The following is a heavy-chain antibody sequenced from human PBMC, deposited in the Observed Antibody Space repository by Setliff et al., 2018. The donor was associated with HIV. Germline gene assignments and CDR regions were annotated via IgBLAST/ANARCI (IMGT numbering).Heavy chain of an antibody. CDR1: GGSISSGGYY. D-gene: IGHD4-17*01. CDR3: ARGRTTLTDAFDI. V-gene: IGHV4-31*03. Sequence: TLSLTCTVSGGSISSGGYYWSWIRQHPEKGLEWIGYIYYSGSAYYNPSLKSRVTISVDKSKNQFSLTLSSVTAADTAVYYCARGRTTLTDAFDIWGLGTTVT. CDR2: IYYSGSA. J-gene: IGHJ3*02.